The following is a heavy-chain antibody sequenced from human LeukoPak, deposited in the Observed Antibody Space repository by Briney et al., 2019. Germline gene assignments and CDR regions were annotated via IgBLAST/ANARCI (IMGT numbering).Heavy chain of an antibody. J-gene: IGHJ4*02. Sequence: GGSLRLSCTASGFTFRTYWMGWVRQAPGKGLEWVANIKQDGGEKYYLGSVKGRFTISRDNAESSLYLHMDSLRAEDTAVYYCARWGYTNNYYYFDYWGQGTLVTVSS. V-gene: IGHV3-7*04. CDR1: GFTFRTYW. CDR2: IKQDGGEK. CDR3: ARWGYTNNYYYFDY. D-gene: IGHD2-2*02.